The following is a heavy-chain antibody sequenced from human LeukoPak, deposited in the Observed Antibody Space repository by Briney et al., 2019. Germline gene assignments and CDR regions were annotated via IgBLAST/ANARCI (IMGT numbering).Heavy chain of an antibody. J-gene: IGHJ6*02. CDR2: ISYDGSNK. V-gene: IGHV3-30*03. CDR3: ARDPGLWSGYYRIRYYYGMDV. CDR1: EFTFSSYG. D-gene: IGHD3-3*01. Sequence: PGRSLRLSCVGSEFTFSSYGMHWVRQAPGKGLEWVAVISYDGSNKYYADSVKGRFSISRDNSKNTLYLQMNSLRAEDTAVYYCARDPGLWSGYYRIRYYYGMDVWGQGTTVTVSS.